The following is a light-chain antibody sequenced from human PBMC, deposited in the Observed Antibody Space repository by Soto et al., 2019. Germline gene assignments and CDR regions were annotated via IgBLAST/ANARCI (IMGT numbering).Light chain of an antibody. CDR2: DEY. J-gene: IGKJ2*01. Sequence: DIQMTQSPSSLSASVGDRVTITCRASQGISNYLAWYQQKPGKVPKLLIYDEYTLQSGVPSRFSGSGSGTDFTITSSSLQPEAVENYYCQQYNSALYTFGQGTKLEIK. CDR3: QQYNSALYT. V-gene: IGKV1-27*01. CDR1: QGISNY.